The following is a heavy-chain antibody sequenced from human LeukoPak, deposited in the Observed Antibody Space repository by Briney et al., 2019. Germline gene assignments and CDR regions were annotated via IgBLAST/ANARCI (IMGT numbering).Heavy chain of an antibody. CDR3: ARGPPYYFGMDV. CDR1: GFTLSSFW. Sequence: GGSLRLSCAASGFTLSSFWMHWVRQVPGKGLVWISRISSDGSTTSYADSVKGRFTISRDNAKNTLYLQMNSLRAEDRAVYYCARGPPYYFGMDVWGQGTTATVSS. J-gene: IGHJ6*02. V-gene: IGHV3-74*01. CDR2: ISSDGSTT.